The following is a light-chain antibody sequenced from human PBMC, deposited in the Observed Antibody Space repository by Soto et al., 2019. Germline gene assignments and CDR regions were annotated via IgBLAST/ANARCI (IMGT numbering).Light chain of an antibody. CDR1: QSIGNW. CDR3: QQYTSFPYT. V-gene: IGKV1-5*03. CDR2: KAS. Sequence: DIQMTQSPSTLPASVGDRVTITCRASQSIGNWLAWYQQEPGKAPKLLIQKASSLESGVPSRFSGSGSGTEFTLTISSLQPDDFATYYCQQYTSFPYTFGQGTRVESK. J-gene: IGKJ2*01.